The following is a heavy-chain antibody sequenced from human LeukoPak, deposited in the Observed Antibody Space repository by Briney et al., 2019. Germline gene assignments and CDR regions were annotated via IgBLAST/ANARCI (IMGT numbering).Heavy chain of an antibody. V-gene: IGHV1-2*02. CDR3: AGGPPEPPDGYNWFDP. Sequence: ASVKVSCKASGYTFTGYYMHWVRQAPGQGLEWMGWINPNSGGTRYAQKFQGRVTMTRDTSISTAYMELSRLRSDDTAVYYCAGGPPEPPDGYNWFDPWGQGTLVTVSS. CDR2: INPNSGGT. J-gene: IGHJ5*02. CDR1: GYTFTGYY. D-gene: IGHD1-14*01.